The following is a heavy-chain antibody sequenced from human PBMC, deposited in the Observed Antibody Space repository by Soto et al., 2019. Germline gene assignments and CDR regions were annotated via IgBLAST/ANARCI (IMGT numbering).Heavy chain of an antibody. CDR3: ARGGGWEISGAFDI. D-gene: IGHD3-16*02. CDR1: GGSISSYY. J-gene: IGHJ3*02. V-gene: IGHV4-59*01. CDR2: VYYSWST. Sequence: SETLSLTCTVSGGSISSYYWSWIRQPPGKGLEWLGYVYYSWSTNYNPSLKSRVTISVDTSKNQFSLNLSSVTAADTAVYYCARGGGWEISGAFDIWGQGRMVAV.